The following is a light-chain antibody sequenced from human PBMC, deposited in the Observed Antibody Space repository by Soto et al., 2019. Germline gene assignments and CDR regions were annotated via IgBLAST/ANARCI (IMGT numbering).Light chain of an antibody. CDR3: QQYNFWPPLT. CDR1: QSVNSN. CDR2: DAS. J-gene: IGKJ4*01. V-gene: IGKV3-15*01. Sequence: EIVMTQSPATLSVSPGERATLSCRASQSVNSNLAWYRQKPGQAPSLLISDASTRATGVPARFSGSGSGTEFTLTISSLQSEDSGIYYCQQYNFWPPLTFCGGTKVEIK.